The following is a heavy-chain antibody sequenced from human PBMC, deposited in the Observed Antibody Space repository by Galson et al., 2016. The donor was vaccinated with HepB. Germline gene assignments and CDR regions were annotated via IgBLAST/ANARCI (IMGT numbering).Heavy chain of an antibody. CDR1: GYTFTNFP. D-gene: IGHD6-19*01. V-gene: IGHV1-3*04. CDR2: INTGNGDT. J-gene: IGHJ4*02. Sequence: SVKVSCKASGYTFTNFPINWVRQAPGQRLEWMGWINTGNGDTRYSQRFQGRATITRDTSASTAYMELNTLTSEDTAVYYCVRDPVRGWAPFDYWGQGTLVTVSS. CDR3: VRDPVRGWAPFDY.